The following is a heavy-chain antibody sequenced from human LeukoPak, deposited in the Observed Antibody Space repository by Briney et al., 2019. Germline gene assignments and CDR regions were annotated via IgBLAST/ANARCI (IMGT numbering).Heavy chain of an antibody. Sequence: GASVKVSFKASGYTFTNYYMYWVRKAPGQGLEWMGWINPNNGDTNYAQKFQGRVTMTRDTSISTAYMELSRLRSDDTAVYYCERIEGDASSRYVWGQGTLVTVSS. D-gene: IGHD6-13*01. CDR2: INPNNGDT. CDR3: ERIEGDASSRYV. CDR1: GYTFTNYY. V-gene: IGHV1-2*02. J-gene: IGHJ4*02.